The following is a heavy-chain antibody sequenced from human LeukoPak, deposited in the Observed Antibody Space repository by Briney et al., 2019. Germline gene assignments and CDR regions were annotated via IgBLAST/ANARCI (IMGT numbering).Heavy chain of an antibody. Sequence: SETPSLTCTVSGGSISSSSYYWGWIRQPPGKGLEWIGSIYYSGSTYYNPSLKSRVTISVDTSKNQFSLKLSSVTAADTAVYYCARRDYSNYVRGVYYWGQGTLVTVSS. J-gene: IGHJ4*02. CDR2: IYYSGST. V-gene: IGHV4-39*01. CDR3: ARRDYSNYVRGVYY. CDR1: GGSISSSSYY. D-gene: IGHD4-11*01.